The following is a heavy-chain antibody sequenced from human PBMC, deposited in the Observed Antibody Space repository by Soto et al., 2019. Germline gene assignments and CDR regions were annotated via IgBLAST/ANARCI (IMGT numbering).Heavy chain of an antibody. J-gene: IGHJ6*02. V-gene: IGHV1-69*01. CDR1: GGTFSSYA. D-gene: IGHD2-15*01. Sequence: QVQLVQSGAEVKKPGSSVKVSCKASGGTFSSYAISWVRQAPGQGLEWMGGIIPIFGTANYAQKFQGRVTITADESTSTAYRELSGLRSEDTAVYSWASGGGYYYAYGMDVWGHGTTVTVSS. CDR3: ASGGGYYYAYGMDV. CDR2: IIPIFGTA.